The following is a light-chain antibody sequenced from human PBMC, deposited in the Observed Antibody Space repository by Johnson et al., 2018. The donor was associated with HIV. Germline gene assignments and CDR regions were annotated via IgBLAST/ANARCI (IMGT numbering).Light chain of an antibody. V-gene: IGLV1-51*01. CDR2: DNN. Sequence: QSVLTQPPSVSAAPGQKVTFSCSRNIYNIGNNYVSWYQQLPGTAPKLLIYDNNMRPSGIPDRFSGSKSGTSAALGITGVQPGDEADYYCGTWDSSLSANVFGTGTRVTVL. J-gene: IGLJ1*01. CDR3: GTWDSSLSANV. CDR1: IYNIGNNY.